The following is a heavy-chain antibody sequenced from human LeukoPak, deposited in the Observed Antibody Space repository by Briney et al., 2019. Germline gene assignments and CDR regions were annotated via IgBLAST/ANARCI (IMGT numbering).Heavy chain of an antibody. CDR2: IIPIFGTA. CDR1: GGTFSSYA. Sequence: SVKVSCKASGGTFSSYAISWVRQAPGQGLEWMGGIIPIFGTANYAQKFQGRVTITADKSTSTAYMELSSLRSEDTAVYYCARRYYDSTEGFDYWGQGTLVTVSS. J-gene: IGHJ4*02. V-gene: IGHV1-69*06. CDR3: ARRYYDSTEGFDY. D-gene: IGHD3-22*01.